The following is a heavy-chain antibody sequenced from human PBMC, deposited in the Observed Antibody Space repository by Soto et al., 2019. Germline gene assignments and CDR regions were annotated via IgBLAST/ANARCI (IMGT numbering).Heavy chain of an antibody. CDR3: ASSIVGATSAWFDP. D-gene: IGHD1-26*01. V-gene: IGHV1-69*13. J-gene: IGHJ5*02. Sequence: GASVKVSCKASGGTLSSYAISWVRQAPGQGLEWMGGIIPIFGTANYAQKFQGRVTITADESTSTAYMELSSLRSEDTAGYYCASSIVGATSAWFDPWGQGTLVTVSS. CDR1: GGTLSSYA. CDR2: IIPIFGTA.